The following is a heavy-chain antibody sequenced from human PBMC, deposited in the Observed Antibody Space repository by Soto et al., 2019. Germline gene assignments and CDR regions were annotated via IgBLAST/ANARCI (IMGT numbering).Heavy chain of an antibody. CDR1: GCTFTRFG. CDR3: ARPVDYYYYDMDV. J-gene: IGHJ6*02. Sequence: AAVKVSCKACGCTFTRFGITWVRQAPGQGLEWMGWISAYNGNTNYAQKFQGRVTMTTDTSTTTAYMELRSLRSDDTAVYYCARPVDYYYYDMDVWGQGTTVTVSS. CDR2: ISAYNGNT. V-gene: IGHV1-18*01.